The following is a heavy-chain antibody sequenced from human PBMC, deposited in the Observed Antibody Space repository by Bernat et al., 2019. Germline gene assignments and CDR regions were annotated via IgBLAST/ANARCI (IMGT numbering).Heavy chain of an antibody. V-gene: IGHV4-31*03. CDR1: GGSISSGGYY. CDR2: IYYSGST. J-gene: IGHJ4*02. CDR3: AREMSGYCSSTSCYTGGFDY. D-gene: IGHD2-2*02. Sequence: QVQLQESGPGLVKPSQTLSLTCTVSGGSISSGGYYWSWIRQHPGKSLEWIGYIYYSGSTYYNPSLKSRVTISVDTSKNQFSLKLSSVTAADTAVYYCAREMSGYCSSTSCYTGGFDYWGQGTLVTVSS.